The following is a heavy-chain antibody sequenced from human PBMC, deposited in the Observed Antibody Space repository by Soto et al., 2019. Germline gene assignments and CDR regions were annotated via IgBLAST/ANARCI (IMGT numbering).Heavy chain of an antibody. CDR1: GSIFRVYG. V-gene: IGHV3-33*06. D-gene: IGHD3-3*02. Sequence: GGSLRLSCAASGSIFRVYGMHWVRQAPGKGLEWVAVIGGEAVNTKYADSVKGRCTVSRDNSKNTVYLQLDSLRDEDTAIFYCAKDSIVHNSIYDPFDIWGQGTMVTVSS. J-gene: IGHJ3*02. CDR2: IGGEAVNT. CDR3: AKDSIVHNSIYDPFDI.